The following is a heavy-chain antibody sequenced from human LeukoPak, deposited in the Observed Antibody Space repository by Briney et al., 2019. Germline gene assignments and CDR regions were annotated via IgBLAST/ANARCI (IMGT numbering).Heavy chain of an antibody. CDR3: ARVDTAMVIDY. D-gene: IGHD5-18*01. J-gene: IGHJ4*02. V-gene: IGHV1-69*04. CDR2: IIPILGIA. Sequence: ASVKVSCKASGGTFSSYAISWVRQAPGQGLEWMGRIIPILGIANYAQKFRGRVTITADKSTSTAYMELSSLRSEDTAVYYCARVDTAMVIDYWGQGTLVTVSS. CDR1: GGTFSSYA.